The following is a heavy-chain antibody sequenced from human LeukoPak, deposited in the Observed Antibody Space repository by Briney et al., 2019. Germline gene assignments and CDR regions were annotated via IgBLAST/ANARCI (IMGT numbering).Heavy chain of an antibody. D-gene: IGHD6-13*01. J-gene: IGHJ5*02. CDR3: ARAYRSSWYANWFDP. CDR2: IYHSGST. CDR1: GYSISSGYY. Sequence: SETLSLTCTVSGYSISSGYYWGWIRRPPGKGLEWIGSIYHSGSTYYNPSLKSRVTISVDTSKNQFSLKLSSVTAADTAVYLCARAYRSSWYANWFDPWGQGTLVTVSS. V-gene: IGHV4-38-2*02.